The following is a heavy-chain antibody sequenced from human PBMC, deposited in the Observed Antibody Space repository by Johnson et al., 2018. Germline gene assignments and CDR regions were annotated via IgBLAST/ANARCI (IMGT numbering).Heavy chain of an antibody. D-gene: IGHD5-12*01. CDR1: GFSFSRSV. CDR3: AYRMAALGQKYFQD. J-gene: IGHJ1*01. V-gene: IGHV3-23*04. CDR2: LDGGRGST. Sequence: VQLVQSGGGLVQPGGSLRLSCVASGFSFSRSVMSWVRQAPGKGLEWVSSLDGGRGSTYYADSVKGRFSISRDISKNTLYLQLSSRRGEDSALYYCAYRMAALGQKYFQDWGQGALGTVSS.